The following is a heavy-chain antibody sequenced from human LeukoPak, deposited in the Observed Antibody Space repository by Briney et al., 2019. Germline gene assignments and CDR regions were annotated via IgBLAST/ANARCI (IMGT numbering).Heavy chain of an antibody. CDR1: GFTFTSYA. J-gene: IGHJ4*02. V-gene: IGHV3-23*01. Sequence: GGPLRFSCAASGFTFTSYAMSWFGQAPGKGLEGVSAISGGEGSTYYADSVKGRFTISRDNSKNTLYLQMNSLRAEDTAVYYCAKAPARIAAAGTGDYWGQGTLVTVSS. CDR3: AKAPARIAAAGTGDY. D-gene: IGHD6-13*01. CDR2: ISGGEGST.